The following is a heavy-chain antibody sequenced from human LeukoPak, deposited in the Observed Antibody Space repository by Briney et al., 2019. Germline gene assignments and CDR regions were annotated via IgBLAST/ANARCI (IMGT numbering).Heavy chain of an antibody. J-gene: IGHJ4*02. D-gene: IGHD3-22*01. CDR2: IYYSGST. CDR3: ARVGYDGSGYYNYFDY. V-gene: IGHV4-39*07. CDR1: GGSISSSSYY. Sequence: SETLSLTCTVSGGSISSSSYYWGWIRQPPGKGLEWIGSIYYSGSTYYNPSLKSRVTISVDTSKNQFSLKLSSVTAADTAVYYCARVGYDGSGYYNYFDYWGQGTLVTVSS.